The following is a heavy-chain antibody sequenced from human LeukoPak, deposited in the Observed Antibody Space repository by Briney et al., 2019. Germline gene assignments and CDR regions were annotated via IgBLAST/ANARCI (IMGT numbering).Heavy chain of an antibody. D-gene: IGHD4-17*01. CDR2: ISSNGVST. CDR1: RFTFSSYE. J-gene: IGHJ4*02. Sequence: GGSLRLSCAASRFTFSSYEMNWVRQAPGKGLEWVSYISSNGVSTFYADSVKGRFTISRDNAKNSLYLQMNSLRAEDTAVYYCARLTTTVTTPFDYWGQGTLVTVSS. CDR3: ARLTTTVTTPFDY. V-gene: IGHV3-48*03.